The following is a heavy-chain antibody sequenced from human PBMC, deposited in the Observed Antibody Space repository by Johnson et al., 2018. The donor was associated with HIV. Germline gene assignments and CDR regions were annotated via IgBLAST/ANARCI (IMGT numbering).Heavy chain of an antibody. CDR3: ARGGIAARIDAFDI. Sequence: QVQLVESGGGVVQPGGSLRLSCAASGFSFSNYGMHWVRQAAGKGPEWVAFIRYDGSNKYYADSVKGRFTISRENAKNSLYLQMNSLRAGDTAVYYCARGGIAARIDAFDIWGQGTMVTVSS. D-gene: IGHD6-6*01. V-gene: IGHV3-30*02. CDR2: IRYDGSNK. J-gene: IGHJ3*02. CDR1: GFSFSNYG.